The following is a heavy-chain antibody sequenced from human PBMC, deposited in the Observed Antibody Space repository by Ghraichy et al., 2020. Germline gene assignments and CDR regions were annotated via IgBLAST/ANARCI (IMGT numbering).Heavy chain of an antibody. CDR3: ARAAARPFDY. CDR2: IRYDGSNK. Sequence: GGSLRLSCAASGFTFSSYGMHWVRQAPGKGLEWVAGIRYDGSNKYYADSVKGRFTISRDNSKNTVYLQMNSLRAEDTAVYYCARAAARPFDYWGQGTLVTGSS. V-gene: IGHV3-33*01. CDR1: GFTFSSYG. J-gene: IGHJ4*02. D-gene: IGHD6-6*01.